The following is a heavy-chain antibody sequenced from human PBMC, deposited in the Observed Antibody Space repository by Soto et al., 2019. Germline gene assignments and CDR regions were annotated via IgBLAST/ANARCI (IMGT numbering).Heavy chain of an antibody. Sequence: VASVKVSCKASGYTFSAHYMHWVRQAPGQGLEWMGWINPDNGVTNYAQKFQGTVTMTRDTSISTAYIELSRLRSDDTAVYYCARRYSSGSDGAFDIWGQGTMVTVSS. V-gene: IGHV1-2*02. CDR3: ARRYSSGSDGAFDI. CDR1: GYTFSAHY. D-gene: IGHD6-19*01. CDR2: INPDNGVT. J-gene: IGHJ3*02.